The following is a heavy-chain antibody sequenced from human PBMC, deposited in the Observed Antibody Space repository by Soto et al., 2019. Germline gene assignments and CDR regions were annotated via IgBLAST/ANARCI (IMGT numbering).Heavy chain of an antibody. V-gene: IGHV4-59*01. Sequence: QVQLQESGPGLVKPSETLSLTCTVSGASIRSSYWSWIRQSPGKGLEWIGFVYYTGSTNYNPSLKSRVTITVDKSKNQFSLKLTSVTAADKAIYYCARGYYDSNGQSNTFDIWGHETKVTVSA. CDR3: ARGYYDSNGQSNTFDI. CDR2: VYYTGST. J-gene: IGHJ3*02. CDR1: GASIRSSY. D-gene: IGHD3-22*01.